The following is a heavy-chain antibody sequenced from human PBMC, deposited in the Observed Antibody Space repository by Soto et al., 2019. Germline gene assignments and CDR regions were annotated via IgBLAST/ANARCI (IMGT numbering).Heavy chain of an antibody. CDR3: AREIGDGFDP. D-gene: IGHD3-16*01. J-gene: IGHJ5*02. CDR1: GGSITSNY. V-gene: IGHV4-59*01. Sequence: SETLSLTCTVSGGSITSNYWSWIRQSPGKGLEWIGYIYYSGSTNYNASLESRVTISVDTSKNQFSLKLSSVTAADTAVYYCAREIGDGFDPWGQGTLVTVSS. CDR2: IYYSGST.